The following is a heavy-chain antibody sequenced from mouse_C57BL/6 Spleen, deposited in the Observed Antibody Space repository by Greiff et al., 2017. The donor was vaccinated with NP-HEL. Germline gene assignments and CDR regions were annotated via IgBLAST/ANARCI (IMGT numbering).Heavy chain of an antibody. J-gene: IGHJ1*03. CDR3: TRDSNWDGEGYFDV. D-gene: IGHD4-1*01. CDR2: ISSGGDYI. Sequence: EVKLQESGEGLVKPGGSLKLSCAASGFTFSSYAMSWVRQTPEKRLEWVAYISSGGDYIYYADTVKGRFTISRDNARNTLYLQMSSLKSEDTAMYYCTRDSNWDGEGYFDVWGTGTTVTVSS. CDR1: GFTFSSYA. V-gene: IGHV5-9-1*02.